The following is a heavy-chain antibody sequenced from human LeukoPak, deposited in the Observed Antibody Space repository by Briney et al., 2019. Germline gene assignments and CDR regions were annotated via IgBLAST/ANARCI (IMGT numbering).Heavy chain of an antibody. CDR2: ITASGTAM. D-gene: IGHD6-6*01. J-gene: IGHJ4*02. V-gene: IGHV3-48*01. Sequence: GGSLRLSCAASGFTFSSYSMNWGRQAPGKGLEWVSHITASGTAMFYADSVKGRFTISRDNAKNSLYLQMNSLRAEDTAVYYCARDAASIATPDYWGQGTLVTVSS. CDR3: ARDAASIATPDY. CDR1: GFTFSSYS.